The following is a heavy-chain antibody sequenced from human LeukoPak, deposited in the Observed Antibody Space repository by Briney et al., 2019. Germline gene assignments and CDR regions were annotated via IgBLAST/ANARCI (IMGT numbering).Heavy chain of an antibody. CDR3: ARAPYSSSWFDFDYYYGMDV. Sequence: SETLSLTCAAYGGSFSGYYWSWIRQPPGKGLERIGEINHSGSTNYNPSLKSRVTISVDTSKNQFSLKLSSVTAADTAVYYCARAPYSSSWFDFDYYYGMDVWGQGTTVTVSS. J-gene: IGHJ6*02. D-gene: IGHD6-13*01. V-gene: IGHV4-34*01. CDR1: GGSFSGYY. CDR2: INHSGST.